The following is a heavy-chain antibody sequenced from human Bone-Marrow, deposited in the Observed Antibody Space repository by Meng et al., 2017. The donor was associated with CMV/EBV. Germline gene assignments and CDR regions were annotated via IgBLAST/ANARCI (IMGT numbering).Heavy chain of an antibody. D-gene: IGHD3-10*01. CDR3: TQELRRVDY. CDR1: GYSFTSYE. CDR2: MNPNNGNT. V-gene: IGHV1-8*01. J-gene: IGHJ4*02. Sequence: KVSCKASGYSFTSYEINWVRQATGQGLEWMGWMNPNNGNTGYAQKFQGRVSMTRDTSITTAYLELSSLTSEDTAVYYCTQELRRVDYWGQGTLVTVSS.